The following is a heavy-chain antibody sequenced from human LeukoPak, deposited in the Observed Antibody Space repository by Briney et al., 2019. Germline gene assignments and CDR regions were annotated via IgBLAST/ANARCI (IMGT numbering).Heavy chain of an antibody. Sequence: PGGSLRLSCAASGFTFSSYSMNWVRQAPGKGVEWVSSISSSSSYIHYADSVKGRFTISRDNAKNSLYLQMNSLRAEDTAVYYCARINTTNYDFWSGYYSTVYYFDYWGQGTLVTVSS. CDR2: ISSSSSYI. J-gene: IGHJ4*02. V-gene: IGHV3-21*01. CDR3: ARINTTNYDFWSGYYSTVYYFDY. D-gene: IGHD3-3*01. CDR1: GFTFSSYS.